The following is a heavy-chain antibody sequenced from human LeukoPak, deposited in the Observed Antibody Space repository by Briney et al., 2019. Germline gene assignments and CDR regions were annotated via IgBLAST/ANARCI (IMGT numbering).Heavy chain of an antibody. Sequence: SETLSLTCTVSGGSISSSSYYWGWIRQPPGKGLEWIGSIYYSGSTYYNPSLKSRVTISVDTSKNQFSLKLSSVTAADTAVYYCASTVVRRVFHYMDVWGKGTTVTVSS. CDR2: IYYSGST. J-gene: IGHJ6*03. D-gene: IGHD4-23*01. CDR1: GGSISSSSYY. CDR3: ASTVVRRVFHYMDV. V-gene: IGHV4-39*07.